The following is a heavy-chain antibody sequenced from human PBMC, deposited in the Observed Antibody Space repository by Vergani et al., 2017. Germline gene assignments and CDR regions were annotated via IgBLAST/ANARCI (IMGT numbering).Heavy chain of an antibody. CDR3: ARPVGPSAIADGYHV. Sequence: QLQLQESGPGLVKPSETLSLSCRVSGDSISRSHYYWGFIRQPPGKGLEWIGSFSSSGRPYYNPTLKSRLAFSVEPSKNLFSLRLKSVTATDTGMYYCARPVGPSAIADGYHVWGQGTMVTVS. J-gene: IGHJ3*01. CDR2: FSSSGRP. D-gene: IGHD3-10*01. V-gene: IGHV4-39*02. CDR1: GDSISRSHYY.